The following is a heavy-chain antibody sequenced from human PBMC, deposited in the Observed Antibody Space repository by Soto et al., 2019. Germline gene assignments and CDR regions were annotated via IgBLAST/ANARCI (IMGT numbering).Heavy chain of an antibody. CDR1: GGSISSYY. V-gene: IGHV4-59*01. CDR3: ARDLWGYCGADCYPLDV. D-gene: IGHD2-21*02. CDR2: MYNTGRT. J-gene: IGHJ6*02. Sequence: QVRLQESGPGLVKPSETLSLTCTVSGGSISSYYWSWIRQPPGKGLEWIGYMYNTGRTIYNPSLNRRVTISVDTSKNQFSLKLNFVTAADTAVYYCARDLWGYCGADCYPLDVWGQGTMVTVSS.